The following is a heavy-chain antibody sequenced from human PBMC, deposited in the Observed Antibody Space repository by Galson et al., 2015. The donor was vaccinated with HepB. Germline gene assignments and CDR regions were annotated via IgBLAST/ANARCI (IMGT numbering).Heavy chain of an antibody. CDR1: GFIFSNYA. Sequence: SLRLSCAASGFIFSNYAMSWVRQAPGKGLEWVSGITRGGYPYDVDSVKGRFTISRDNSKNTLYLQMNSLRAEGTAVYYCAKDGTSGSAPGLGGQGTLVTGSS. CDR2: ITRGGYP. V-gene: IGHV3-23*01. CDR3: AKDGTSGSAPGL. D-gene: IGHD1-26*01. J-gene: IGHJ4*02.